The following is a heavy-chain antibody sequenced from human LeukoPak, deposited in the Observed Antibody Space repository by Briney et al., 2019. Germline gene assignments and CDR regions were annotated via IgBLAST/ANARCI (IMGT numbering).Heavy chain of an antibody. CDR1: GFTFSSFA. V-gene: IGHV3-30*04. Sequence: PGGSLRLSCAASGFTFSSFAMHWVRQAPGKGLEWVAVISLNGGDTNYAGSVKGRFTISRDNSKNTLYLQMNSLRAEDTAVYYCARDPTTRSNRAQSYSDYWGQGTLLIVSS. D-gene: IGHD4-17*01. CDR3: ARDPTTRSNRAQSYSDY. CDR2: ISLNGGDT. J-gene: IGHJ4*02.